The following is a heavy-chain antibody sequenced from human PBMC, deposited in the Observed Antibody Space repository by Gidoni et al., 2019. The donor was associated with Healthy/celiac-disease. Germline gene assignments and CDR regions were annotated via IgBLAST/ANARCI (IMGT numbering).Heavy chain of an antibody. J-gene: IGHJ1*01. V-gene: IGHV3-23*01. Sequence: EVQLLESGGGLVQPGGSLRLSCAASGFPFSRYAMSWVRQAPGKGLEWVSAISGSGGSTYYADSVKGRFTISRDNSKNTLYLQMNSLRAEDTAVYYCAKGSFKDGSWASAEYFQHWGQGTLVTVSS. D-gene: IGHD6-13*01. CDR3: AKGSFKDGSWASAEYFQH. CDR2: ISGSGGST. CDR1: GFPFSRYA.